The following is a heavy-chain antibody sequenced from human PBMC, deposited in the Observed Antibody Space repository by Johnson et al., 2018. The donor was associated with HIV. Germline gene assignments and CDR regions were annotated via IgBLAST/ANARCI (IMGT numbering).Heavy chain of an antibody. CDR3: ARGYYYDSSGYYYDAFDI. D-gene: IGHD3-22*01. J-gene: IGHJ3*02. CDR1: GFTVSSNY. Sequence: VQLVESGGGLVQPGGSLRLSCAASGFTVSSNYMSWVRQAPGKGLEWVSVIYSGGSTYYADPVKGRFTISRDNSKNTLYLQMNSLRAEDTAVYYCARGYYYDSSGYYYDAFDIWGQGTMVTVSS. V-gene: IGHV3-66*01. CDR2: IYSGGST.